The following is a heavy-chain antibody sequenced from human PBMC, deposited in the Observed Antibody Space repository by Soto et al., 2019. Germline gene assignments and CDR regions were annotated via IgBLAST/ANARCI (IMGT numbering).Heavy chain of an antibody. V-gene: IGHV3-30*18. CDR1: GFTFSSYG. CDR3: AKDFVRGMNHDILTAQYEGSDY. Sequence: QVQLVESGGGVVQPGRSLRLSCAASGFTFSSYGMHWVRQAPGKGLEWVAVISYDGSNKYYADSVKGRFTISRDNSKNTLYLQMNSLRAEDTAVYYCAKDFVRGMNHDILTAQYEGSDYWGQGTLVTVSS. J-gene: IGHJ4*02. CDR2: ISYDGSNK. D-gene: IGHD3-9*01.